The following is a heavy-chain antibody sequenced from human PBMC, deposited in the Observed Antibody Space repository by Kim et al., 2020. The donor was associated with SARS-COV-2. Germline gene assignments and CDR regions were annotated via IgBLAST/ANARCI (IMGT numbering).Heavy chain of an antibody. J-gene: IGHJ4*02. V-gene: IGHV3-7*01. CDR1: GFTFTTYW. CDR3: AREHWGPEY. CDR2: IKEDGSAK. D-gene: IGHD7-27*01. Sequence: GSLRLSCAASGFTFTTYWMTWVRQAPGKGLEWVANIKEDGSAKNYADSLKGQFTISRDNAKKSLYLQMNSLRAEDTAVYYCAREHWGPEYWGQGTLVTVSS.